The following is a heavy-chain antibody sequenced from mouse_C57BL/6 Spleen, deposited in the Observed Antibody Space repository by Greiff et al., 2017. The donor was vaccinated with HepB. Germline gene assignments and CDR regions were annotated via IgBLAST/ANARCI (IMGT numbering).Heavy chain of an antibody. Sequence: VQLQQSGAELVKPGASVKISYKASGYAFSSYWMNWVKQRPGKGLEWIGQIYPGDGDTNYNGKFKGKATLTADKSSSTAYMQLSSLTSEDSAVYFCARWYRDWYFDVWGTRTTVTVSP. D-gene: IGHD2-14*01. J-gene: IGHJ1*03. CDR3: ARWYRDWYFDV. CDR1: GYAFSSYW. CDR2: IYPGDGDT. V-gene: IGHV1-80*01.